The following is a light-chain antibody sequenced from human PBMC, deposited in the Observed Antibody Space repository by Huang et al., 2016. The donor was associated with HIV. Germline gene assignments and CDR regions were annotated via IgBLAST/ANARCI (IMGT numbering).Light chain of an antibody. V-gene: IGKV1-27*01. Sequence: DIHMTQSPSSLSSSVGDRVTITCRASQDIRNYLAWYQQKQVTAPTLLITSASTVQSGVPSRFSSSGSGTDFTLTIGSLQPEDVATYYCQKYNSAPYTCGQGTKLEIK. CDR1: QDIRNY. J-gene: IGKJ2*01. CDR2: SAS. CDR3: QKYNSAPYT.